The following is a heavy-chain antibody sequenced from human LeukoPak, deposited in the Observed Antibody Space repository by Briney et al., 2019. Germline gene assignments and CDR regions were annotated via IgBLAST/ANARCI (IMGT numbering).Heavy chain of an antibody. CDR1: GGSISGYY. D-gene: IGHD4-17*01. J-gene: IGHJ2*01. CDR3: ARRGGFDGDYGWYFDL. CDR2: IYYSGST. V-gene: IGHV4-59*08. Sequence: PSETLSLTCTVSGGSISGYYWSWIRQPPGKGLEWIGYIYYSGSTNYNPSLKSRVTISVDTSKNQFSLKLSSVTAADTAVYYCARRGGFDGDYGWYFDLWGRGTLVTVSS.